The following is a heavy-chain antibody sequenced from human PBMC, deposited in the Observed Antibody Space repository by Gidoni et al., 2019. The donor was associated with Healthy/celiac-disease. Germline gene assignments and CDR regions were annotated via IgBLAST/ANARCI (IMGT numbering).Heavy chain of an antibody. CDR1: GFPFSNAG. CDR3: TTRREVYYGMDV. D-gene: IGHD1-26*01. J-gene: IGHJ6*02. CDR2: IKSKADGVTT. Sequence: EVQLVESGGGLVKPGGSLRLSCAASGFPFSNAGMSWVRQPPGKGLEWVGCIKSKADGVTTDYAAPVKGRLTISRDESKNTLYLQMNSLKTEDRAVYYCTTRREVYYGMDVWGQGTTVTVSS. V-gene: IGHV3-15*01.